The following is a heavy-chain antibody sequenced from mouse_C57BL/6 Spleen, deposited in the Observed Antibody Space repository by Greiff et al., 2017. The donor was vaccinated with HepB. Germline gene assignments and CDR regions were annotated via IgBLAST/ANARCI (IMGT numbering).Heavy chain of an antibody. CDR1: GFTFSSYA. D-gene: IGHD1-1*01. Sequence: EVQGVESGEGLVKPGGSLKLSCAASGFTFSSYAMSWVRQTPEKRLEWVAYISSGGDYIYYADTVKGRFTISRDNARNTLYLQMSSLKSEDTAMYYCTREGGLRAWFAYWGQGTLVTVSA. CDR3: TREGGLRAWFAY. J-gene: IGHJ3*01. V-gene: IGHV5-9-1*02. CDR2: ISSGGDYI.